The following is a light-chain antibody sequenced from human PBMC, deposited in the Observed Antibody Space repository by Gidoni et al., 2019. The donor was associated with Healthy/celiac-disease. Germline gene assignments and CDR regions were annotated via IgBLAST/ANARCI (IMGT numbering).Light chain of an antibody. CDR1: QSVSSY. J-gene: IGKJ4*01. V-gene: IGKV3-11*01. CDR2: DAS. Sequence: EIVLTQSPATLSLSPGERATLSCRASQSVSSYVAWYQQTPGQAPRLLIDDASNRATGIPARFSGRGSGTDFTLTISSLEPEDFAVYYCQQRSNWPLTFGGGTKVEIK. CDR3: QQRSNWPLT.